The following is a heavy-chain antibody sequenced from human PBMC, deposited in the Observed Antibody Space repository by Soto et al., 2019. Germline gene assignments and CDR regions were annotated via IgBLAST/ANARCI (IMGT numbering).Heavy chain of an antibody. CDR1: GFTFSSYW. V-gene: IGHV3-74*01. Sequence: EVQLVESGGGLVQLGGSLRLSCAASGFTFSSYWMHWVRQAPRKGLVWVSRIKTDGSGTFYAGSVEGRFTISRDNAQNTLYLQMNSLRAEDTAVYYRARGDGDYYDGNGYLGRHWGQGTLVTVSS. J-gene: IGHJ4*02. D-gene: IGHD3-22*01. CDR3: ARGDGDYYDGNGYLGRH. CDR2: IKTDGSGT.